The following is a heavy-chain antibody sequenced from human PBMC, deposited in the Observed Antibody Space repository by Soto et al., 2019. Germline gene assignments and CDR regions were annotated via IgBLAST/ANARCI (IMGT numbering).Heavy chain of an antibody. D-gene: IGHD4-17*01. J-gene: IGHJ6*03. CDR2: IYYSGST. Sequence: SVTLSLTCTVSGGSISSYYWSLIRQPPGKGLEWIGYIYYSGSTNYNPSLKSRVTISVDTSKNQFSLKLSSVTAADTAVYYCARTYGDFPYYYYYYMDVWGKGTTVTVSS. CDR1: GGSISSYY. V-gene: IGHV4-59*01. CDR3: ARTYGDFPYYYYYYMDV.